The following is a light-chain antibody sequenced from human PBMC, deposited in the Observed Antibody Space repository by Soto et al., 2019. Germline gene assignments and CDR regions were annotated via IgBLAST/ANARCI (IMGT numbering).Light chain of an antibody. Sequence: DIVLTQSPPTLSLSPGERATLCCRASQSVSSYLAWYQQKPGQAPRLLLYDAANRATGIPARFSGSGSGTDFTLTISSLEPEDFAVYDGQQRSNWPPITFGQGTRLEIK. CDR3: QQRSNWPPIT. V-gene: IGKV3-11*01. J-gene: IGKJ5*01. CDR2: DAA. CDR1: QSVSSY.